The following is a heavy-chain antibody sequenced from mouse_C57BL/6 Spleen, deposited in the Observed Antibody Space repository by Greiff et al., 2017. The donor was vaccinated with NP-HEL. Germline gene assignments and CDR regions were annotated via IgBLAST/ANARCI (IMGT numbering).Heavy chain of an antibody. CDR3: ARLSHLDYFDY. CDR2: INPSTGGT. V-gene: IGHV1-42*01. J-gene: IGHJ2*01. Sequence: VQLQQSGPELVKPGASVKISCTASGYSFTGYYMNWVKQSPEKSLEWIGEINPSTGGTTYNQKFKAKATLTVDKSSSTAYMQLKSLTSEDSAVYYCARLSHLDYFDYWGQGTTLTVSS. CDR1: GYSFTGYY.